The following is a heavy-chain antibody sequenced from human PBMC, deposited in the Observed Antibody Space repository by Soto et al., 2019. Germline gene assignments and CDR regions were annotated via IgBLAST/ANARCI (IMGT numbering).Heavy chain of an antibody. CDR2: IIPIFGTA. V-gene: IGHV1-69*13. D-gene: IGHD1-7*01. Sequence: VASVKVSCKASGGTFSIYAISWVRQAPGQGLEWMGGIIPIFGTANYAQKFQGRVTITADESTSTAYMELSSLRSEDTAVYYCARVRLPMITGTANWGYYGMDVWGQGTTVTVSS. J-gene: IGHJ6*02. CDR3: ARVRLPMITGTANWGYYGMDV. CDR1: GGTFSIYA.